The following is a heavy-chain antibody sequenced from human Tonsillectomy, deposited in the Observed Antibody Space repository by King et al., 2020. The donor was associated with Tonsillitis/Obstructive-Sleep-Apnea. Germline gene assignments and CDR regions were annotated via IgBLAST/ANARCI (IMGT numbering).Heavy chain of an antibody. CDR1: GYTFTSYG. V-gene: IGHV1-18*01. CDR2: ISAYNGNT. CDR3: ARIGVAGHYYYYGMDV. D-gene: IGHD6-19*01. J-gene: IGHJ6*02. Sequence: VQLVESGAEVKKPGASVKVSCTASGYTFTSYGITWVRQAPGQGLEWMGWISAYNGNTNYAQKLQGRVTMTTDTSTSTAYMELRSLRSDDTAVYYCARIGVAGHYYYYGMDVWGQGTTVTVSS.